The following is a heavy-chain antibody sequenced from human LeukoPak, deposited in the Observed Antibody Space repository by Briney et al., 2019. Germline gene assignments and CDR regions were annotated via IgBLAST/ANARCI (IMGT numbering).Heavy chain of an antibody. D-gene: IGHD6-19*01. CDR2: ISSSSSYI. V-gene: IGHV3-21*01. CDR3: ARDLGSGWYGGDFDY. CDR1: GFTFSSYS. J-gene: IGHJ4*02. Sequence: GGSLRLSWAASGFTFSSYSMNWVRQAPGKGLEWVSSISSSSSYIYYADSVKGRFTISRDNAKNSLYLQMNSLRAEDTAVYYCARDLGSGWYGGDFDYWGQGTLVTVSS.